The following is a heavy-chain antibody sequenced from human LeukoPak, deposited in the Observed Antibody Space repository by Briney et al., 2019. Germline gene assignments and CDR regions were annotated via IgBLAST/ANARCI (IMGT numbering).Heavy chain of an antibody. CDR2: IRNKANGGTA. D-gene: IGHD6-19*01. CDR3: SRAYSTGWLGVNDY. CDR1: GFTFSDYA. V-gene: IGHV3-49*04. Sequence: GGSLRLSCTASGFTFSDYAMSWVRQAPGKGLEWVGFIRNKANGGTADYAASVKGRFTISRDDSKTIAYLQMNSLKTEDTAVYYCSRAYSTGWLGVNDYWGQGALATVSS. J-gene: IGHJ4*02.